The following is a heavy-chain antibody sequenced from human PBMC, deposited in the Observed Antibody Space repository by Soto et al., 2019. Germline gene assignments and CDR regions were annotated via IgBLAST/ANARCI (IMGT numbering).Heavy chain of an antibody. CDR3: AKDNSLHWFVP. CDR1: GFTFSSYA. Sequence: GGSLRLSCATSGFTFSSYAMTWVCQATGTGLEWVSTFNGNGGLKDYADSVKGRFTISRDNSKNTLYLQMDGLRAEDTAIYYCAKDNSLHWFVPWGPGTLVTVSS. J-gene: IGHJ5*02. D-gene: IGHD2-15*01. CDR2: FNGNGGLK. V-gene: IGHV3-23*01.